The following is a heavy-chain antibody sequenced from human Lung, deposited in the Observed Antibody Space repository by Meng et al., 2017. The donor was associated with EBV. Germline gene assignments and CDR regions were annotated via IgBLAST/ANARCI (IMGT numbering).Heavy chain of an antibody. CDR2: ISAYNGNT. J-gene: IGHJ4*02. CDR3: ARVEVGITSGDY. CDR1: GYTFNNYG. Sequence: QARWRLSGGEVKKPGASVKVSCKPSGYTFNNYGITWVRQAPGQGLEWMGWISAYNGNTNYAQTLQGRLTMTTDTSTSTAYMELRSLRSDNTAVYYCARVEVGITSGDYWGQGTLVTVSS. D-gene: IGHD1-26*01. V-gene: IGHV1-18*01.